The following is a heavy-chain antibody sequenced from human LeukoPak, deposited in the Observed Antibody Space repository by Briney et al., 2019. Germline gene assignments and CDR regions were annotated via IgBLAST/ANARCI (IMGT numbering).Heavy chain of an antibody. CDR2: LSYDGSNK. Sequence: GGSLRLSCAASGFTFSGYGIHWVRQAPGKGLEWAAFLSYDGSNKFYADSVKGRFTISGDNSENTLYLQMNSLRAEDTAVYYCARGLYKNGWYYFDYWGQGTLVTVSS. V-gene: IGHV3-33*01. D-gene: IGHD6-19*01. J-gene: IGHJ4*02. CDR1: GFTFSGYG. CDR3: ARGLYKNGWYYFDY.